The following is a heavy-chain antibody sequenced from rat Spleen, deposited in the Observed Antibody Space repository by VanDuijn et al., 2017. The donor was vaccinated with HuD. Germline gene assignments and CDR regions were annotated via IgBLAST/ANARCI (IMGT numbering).Heavy chain of an antibody. Sequence: VQLKESGPGLVQPSQTLSLTCTVSGFSLTDYSVHWVRQPPGKGLEWMGVMWSGGSTAYNSALKSRLSISRDTSKSQVFLKMNSLQTDDTATYYCARDSHYYSGAGYVMDAWGQGASVTVSS. J-gene: IGHJ4*01. CDR2: MWSGGST. V-gene: IGHV2S63*01. CDR3: ARDSHYYSGAGYVMDA. CDR1: GFSLTDYS. D-gene: IGHD1-1*01.